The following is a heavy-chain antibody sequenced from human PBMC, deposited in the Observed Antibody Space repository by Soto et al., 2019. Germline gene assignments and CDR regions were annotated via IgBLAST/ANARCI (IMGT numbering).Heavy chain of an antibody. D-gene: IGHD3-16*01. Sequence: EVQLVESGGGLVQPGGSLRLSCAASGIRFTSSWMSWVRQAPGKGLEWVAHINQDGNQKYYGDSAKGRFTISRDNAKTSLYLQMNSLRDEDTAVFYCVSWADAADEDFFHHWGQGTLVTVSS. V-gene: IGHV3-7*01. CDR1: GIRFTSSW. J-gene: IGHJ1*01. CDR3: VSWADAADEDFFHH. CDR2: INQDGNQK.